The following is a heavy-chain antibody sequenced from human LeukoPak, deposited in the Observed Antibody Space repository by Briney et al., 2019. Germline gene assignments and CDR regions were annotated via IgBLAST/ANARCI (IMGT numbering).Heavy chain of an antibody. CDR2: VYYSGRT. D-gene: IGHD2-21*02. CDR3: ARHGPVVTATDAFDI. Sequence: PSETLSLTCTVSGGSISVNTYYCAWIRQPPGRGLEWIGSVYYSGRTDYNPSLKSRVTISVDTSENQLSLSLNSVTAADTAVYYCARHGPVVTATDAFDIWGQGTMVTVSS. J-gene: IGHJ3*02. V-gene: IGHV4-39*01. CDR1: GGSISVNTYY.